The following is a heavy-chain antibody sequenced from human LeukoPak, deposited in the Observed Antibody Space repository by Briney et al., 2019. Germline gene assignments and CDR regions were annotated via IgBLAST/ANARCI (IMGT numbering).Heavy chain of an antibody. CDR3: ATGGLFGVVPVRFDY. Sequence: SVKVSCKASGGTFNNFVISWVRQAPGQGLEWMGGIIPAFGSTDYAQQFQDRVTIVTDASTSTAYIELSSLRSEDTAVYYCATGGLFGVVPVRFDYWGQGTLVTVSS. D-gene: IGHD3-3*01. CDR1: GGTFNNFV. J-gene: IGHJ4*02. V-gene: IGHV1-69*05. CDR2: IIPAFGST.